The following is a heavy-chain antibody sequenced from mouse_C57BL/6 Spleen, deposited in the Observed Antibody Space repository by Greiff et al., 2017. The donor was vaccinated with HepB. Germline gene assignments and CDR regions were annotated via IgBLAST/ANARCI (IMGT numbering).Heavy chain of an antibody. V-gene: IGHV1-64*01. J-gene: IGHJ1*03. Sequence: QVQLQQPGAELVKPGASVKLSCKASGYTFTSYWMHWVKQRPGQGLEWIGMIHPNSGSTNYNEKFKSKATLTVDKSSSTAYMQLSSLTSEDSAVDYCASYGTPHWYFDVWGTGTTVTVSS. CDR2: IHPNSGST. CDR3: ASYGTPHWYFDV. D-gene: IGHD2-1*01. CDR1: GYTFTSYW.